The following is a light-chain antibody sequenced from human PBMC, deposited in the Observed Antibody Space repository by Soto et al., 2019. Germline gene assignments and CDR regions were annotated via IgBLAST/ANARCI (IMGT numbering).Light chain of an antibody. CDR1: QSISSW. CDR2: DAS. V-gene: IGKV1-5*01. J-gene: IGKJ1*01. CDR3: LQHNSYPQT. Sequence: DIQMTQPPSTLSASVGDRVTITCRASQSISSWLAWYQQKPGKAPKLLIYDASSLESGVPSRFSGSGSGTEFTLTISSLQPEDFATYYCLQHNSYPQTFGQGTKVDIK.